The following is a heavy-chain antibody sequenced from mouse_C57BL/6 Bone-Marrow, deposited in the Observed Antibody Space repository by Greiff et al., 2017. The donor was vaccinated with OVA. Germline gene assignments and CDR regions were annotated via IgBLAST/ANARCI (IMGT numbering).Heavy chain of an antibody. CDR2: ISDGGSYT. Sequence: EVNLVESGGGLVKPGGSLKLSCAASGFTFSSYAMSWVRQTPEKRLEWVATISDGGSYTYYPDNVKGRFTISRDNAKNNLYLQMSHLKSEDTAMYYCARGKDYSNLAWFAYWGQGTLVTVSA. D-gene: IGHD2-5*01. CDR3: ARGKDYSNLAWFAY. J-gene: IGHJ3*01. V-gene: IGHV5-4*03. CDR1: GFTFSSYA.